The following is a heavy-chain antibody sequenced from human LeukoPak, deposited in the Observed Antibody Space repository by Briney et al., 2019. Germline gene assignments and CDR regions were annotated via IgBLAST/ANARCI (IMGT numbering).Heavy chain of an antibody. Sequence: GGSLRLSCAASGITFSSYWMHWVRQAPGKGLVWVSRIDSDGSGTSYADSVKGRFTISRDNAKNSLYLQMNSLRAEDTALYYCARVSKVYYYYYMDVWGKGTTVTVSS. V-gene: IGHV3-74*01. CDR3: ARVSKVYYYYYMDV. CDR2: IDSDGSGT. J-gene: IGHJ6*03. CDR1: GITFSSYW.